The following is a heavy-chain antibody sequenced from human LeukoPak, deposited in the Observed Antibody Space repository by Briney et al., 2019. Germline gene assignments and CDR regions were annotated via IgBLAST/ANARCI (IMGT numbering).Heavy chain of an antibody. V-gene: IGHV4-39*07. CDR2: IYYTGDT. CDR1: GDSVTNTRYY. J-gene: IGHJ4*02. CDR3: ARESSVTATY. Sequence: SETLSLTCAVSGDSVTNTRYYWGWIRQPPGKGLEWIGTIYYTGDTYYNPSLKSRVTISVDTSNDQFSLELTSVTAADTAVYYCARESSVTATYWGQGTLVIVSS. D-gene: IGHD2-15*01.